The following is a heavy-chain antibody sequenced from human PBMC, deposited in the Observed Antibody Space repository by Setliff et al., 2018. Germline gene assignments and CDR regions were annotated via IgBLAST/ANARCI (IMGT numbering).Heavy chain of an antibody. J-gene: IGHJ4*02. D-gene: IGHD5-18*01. CDR1: GFTFSSYW. V-gene: IGHV3-7*03. CDR3: ASGHRYGYLFEY. Sequence: GGSLRLSCAASGFTFSSYWMSWVRQAPGKGLEWVANIKRDGREIYYVVSVKGRFTISRDNAKNSLYLQMNSLRAEDTAVYYCASGHRYGYLFEYWGQGTLVTVSS. CDR2: IKRDGREI.